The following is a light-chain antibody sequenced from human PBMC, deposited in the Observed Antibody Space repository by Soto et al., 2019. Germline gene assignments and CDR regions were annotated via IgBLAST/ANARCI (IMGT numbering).Light chain of an antibody. CDR2: KAS. CDR1: QSISSW. CDR3: EQNNTYPRT. Sequence: DIQMTQSPSTLSASVGERVTLTCRASQSISSWLAWYQQKPGKAPKLLIYKASSLESGVPSRFSGSGSGTEFTLTISRLQPDDVSTYYCEQNNTYPRTFGGGTRVEIE. V-gene: IGKV1-5*03. J-gene: IGKJ4*01.